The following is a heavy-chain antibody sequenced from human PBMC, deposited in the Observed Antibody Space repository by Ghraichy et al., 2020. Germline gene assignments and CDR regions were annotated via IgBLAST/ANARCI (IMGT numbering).Heavy chain of an antibody. CDR1: GFTFSHYW. CDR2: INNDGSIT. V-gene: IGHV3-74*03. Sequence: GGSLRLSCAASGFTFSHYWMHWARQAPGKGLVWVSRINNDGSITTYADSVKGRITISRDNARNTLYLQMNSLRAEDTAVYYCARGRYYGSNDYYYYYYDMDVWGQGTTVTVSS. D-gene: IGHD3-22*01. CDR3: ARGRYYGSNDYYYYYYDMDV. J-gene: IGHJ6*02.